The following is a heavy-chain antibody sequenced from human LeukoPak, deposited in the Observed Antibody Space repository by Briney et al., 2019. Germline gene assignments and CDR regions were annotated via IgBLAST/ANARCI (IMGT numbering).Heavy chain of an antibody. D-gene: IGHD3-22*01. J-gene: IGHJ3*02. CDR3: ARGYDSSGDAFGI. Sequence: GGSLRLSCAASGFTFSSYAMSWVRQAPGKGLEWVSAISGSGGSTYYADSVKGRFTISRDNSKNTLYLQMNSLRAEDTAVYYCARGYDSSGDAFGIWGQGTMVTVSS. V-gene: IGHV3-23*01. CDR2: ISGSGGST. CDR1: GFTFSSYA.